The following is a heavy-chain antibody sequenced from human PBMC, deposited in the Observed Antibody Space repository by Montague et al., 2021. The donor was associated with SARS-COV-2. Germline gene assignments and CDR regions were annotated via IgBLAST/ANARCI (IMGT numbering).Heavy chain of an antibody. CDR1: GGSFSGYC. D-gene: IGHD3-10*01. CDR3: ARVRYYGSGTSLGMDV. CDR2: ISHSGST. V-gene: IGHV4-34*01. Sequence: SETLSLTCAVYGGSFSGYCWSWIRQPPGKGLEWIGEISHSGSTNYNPSLKSRVTISVDTSKNQFSLKPSSVTAADTAVYYCARVRYYGSGTSLGMDVWGQGTTVTVSS. J-gene: IGHJ6*02.